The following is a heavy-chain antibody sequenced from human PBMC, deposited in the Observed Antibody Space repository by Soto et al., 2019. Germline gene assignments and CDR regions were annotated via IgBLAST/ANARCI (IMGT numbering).Heavy chain of an antibody. V-gene: IGHV3-33*06. D-gene: IGHD3-16*02. J-gene: IGHJ4*02. CDR1: GFTFSSYG. Sequence: GGSLRLSCAASGFTFSSYGMHWVRQAPGKGLEWVAGIWGDGSNKYYADSVKGRFTISRDTSKNTLYLQANTLRVEDTAVYYCAKGNLSAPMYYFDYWGQGTPVTVSS. CDR2: IWGDGSNK. CDR3: AKGNLSAPMYYFDY.